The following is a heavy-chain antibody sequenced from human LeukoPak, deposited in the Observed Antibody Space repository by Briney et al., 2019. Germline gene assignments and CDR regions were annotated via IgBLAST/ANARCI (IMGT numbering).Heavy chain of an antibody. CDR1: GGTFSSYA. CDR3: ARGPLITMVRGVEPYYYYMDV. CDR2: IIPIFGTA. Sequence: ASVKVSCKASGGTFSSYAISWVRQAPGQGLEWMGGIIPIFGTANYAQKFQGRVTITADESTSTAYMELSSLRSEDTAVYYCARGPLITMVRGVEPYYYYMDVWGKGTTVTISS. D-gene: IGHD3-10*01. V-gene: IGHV1-69*13. J-gene: IGHJ6*03.